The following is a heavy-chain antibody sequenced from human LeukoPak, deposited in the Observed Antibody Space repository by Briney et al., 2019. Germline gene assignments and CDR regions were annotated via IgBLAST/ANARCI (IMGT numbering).Heavy chain of an antibody. CDR3: ARDPVYGDYSDGHFDY. V-gene: IGHV3-66*01. Sequence: GGALPLSFAAPRFNFSSKYMGWVRPAPGKGLGWGSVIYSSGRTYYADSVKGRFTISRDNSKNTLYLQMNSLRAEDTAVYYCARDPVYGDYSDGHFDYWGQGTLVTVSS. J-gene: IGHJ4*02. D-gene: IGHD4-17*01. CDR1: RFNFSSKY. CDR2: IYSSGRT.